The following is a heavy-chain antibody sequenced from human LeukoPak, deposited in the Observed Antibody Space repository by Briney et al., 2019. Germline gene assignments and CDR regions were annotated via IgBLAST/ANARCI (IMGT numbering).Heavy chain of an antibody. V-gene: IGHV1-2*02. J-gene: IGHJ5*02. CDR1: GYTFTRYY. CDR3: ARDAYDILTGYYIWFDP. D-gene: IGHD3-9*01. CDR2: INPNSGGT. Sequence: GASVTVSCKASGYTFTRYYMHWVRQAPGQGLEWMGWINPNSGGTNYAQKFQGRVTMTRDTSISTAYMELSRLRSDATAVYYCARDAYDILTGYYIWFDPWGQGTLVTVS.